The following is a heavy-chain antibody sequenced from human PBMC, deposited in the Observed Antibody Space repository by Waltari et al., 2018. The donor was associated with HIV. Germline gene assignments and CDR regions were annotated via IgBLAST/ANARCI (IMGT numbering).Heavy chain of an antibody. CDR1: GYIFTDNY. Sequence: QVLLVQSGAEVKKPGASVRLSCKASGYIFTDNYIHWVLQVPGQGLEWKGWINPNNGGTVFVQKFQGRVTLTRDTSINSAYMELTRLKSDDTAVYYCAREGRSSQKLHFDSWGQGTLVTVSS. CDR3: AREGRSSQKLHFDS. J-gene: IGHJ4*02. V-gene: IGHV1-2*02. CDR2: INPNNGGT. D-gene: IGHD3-10*01.